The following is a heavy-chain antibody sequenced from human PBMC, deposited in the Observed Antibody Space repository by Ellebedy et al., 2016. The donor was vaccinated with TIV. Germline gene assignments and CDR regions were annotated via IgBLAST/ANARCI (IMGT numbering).Heavy chain of an antibody. CDR1: GGSIIGYY. CDR3: ARSIYGSGSQPFDS. Sequence: MPSETLSLTCTVSGGSIIGYYWSWIRQPPGKGLEWLGYIHYNGRISYNPSLESRVTISVDTSKNQFSLTVTSVTAADTAVYYCARSIYGSGSQPFDSWGQGTLVPVSS. V-gene: IGHV4-59*01. J-gene: IGHJ4*02. D-gene: IGHD3-10*01. CDR2: IHYNGRI.